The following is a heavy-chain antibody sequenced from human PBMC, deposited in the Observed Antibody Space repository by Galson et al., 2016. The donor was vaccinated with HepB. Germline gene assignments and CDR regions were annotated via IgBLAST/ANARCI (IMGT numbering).Heavy chain of an antibody. CDR1: GFTFSRYG. CDR2: IWYDGSNK. J-gene: IGHJ4*02. Sequence: SLRLSCAASGFTFSRYGMHWVRQAPGKGLEWVAVIWYDGSNKYYGDSVKGRFTISRDNSKNTLYLQMNSLRAEDTAVYYCAREFKIAAPGVLDYWGQGTLVTVSS. V-gene: IGHV3-33*01. CDR3: AREFKIAAPGVLDY. D-gene: IGHD6-13*01.